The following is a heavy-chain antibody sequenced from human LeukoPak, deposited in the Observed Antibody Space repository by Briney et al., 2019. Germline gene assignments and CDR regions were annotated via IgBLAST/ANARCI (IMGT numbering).Heavy chain of an antibody. D-gene: IGHD2-15*01. CDR2: IYYSGST. V-gene: IGHV4-39*07. J-gene: IGHJ4*02. Sequence: SETLSLTCTVSGGSISSSSYYWGWIRQPPGKGLEWIGSIYYSGSTYYNPSLKSRVTISVDTSKNQFSLKLSSVTAADTAVYYCATHRYCTAGYCYPYWGPGTLVTVSS. CDR3: ATHRYCTAGYCYPY. CDR1: GGSISSSSYY.